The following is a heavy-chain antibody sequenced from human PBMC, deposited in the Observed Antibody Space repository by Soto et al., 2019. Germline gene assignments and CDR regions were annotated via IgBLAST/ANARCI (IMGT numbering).Heavy chain of an antibody. CDR3: ARGSEVVPAAIPYYYYGMDV. D-gene: IGHD2-2*02. J-gene: IGHJ6*02. V-gene: IGHV3-7*01. CDR1: GFTFSSYW. Sequence: PGGSLRLSCAASGFTFSSYWMSWVRQAPGKGLEWVANIKQDGSEKYYVDSVKGRFTISRDNAENSLYLQMNSLRAEDTAVYYCARGSEVVPAAIPYYYYGMDVWGQGTTVTVSS. CDR2: IKQDGSEK.